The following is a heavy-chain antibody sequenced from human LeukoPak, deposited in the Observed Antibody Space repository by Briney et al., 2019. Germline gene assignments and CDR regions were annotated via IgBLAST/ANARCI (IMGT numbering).Heavy chain of an antibody. CDR3: ARVGAKYYYYYMDV. J-gene: IGHJ6*03. D-gene: IGHD4/OR15-4a*01. Sequence: SETLSLTCTVSGGSISSYYWSWIRQPPGKGLEWIGYIYYTGSTNYNPSLKSRVTISVDTSKNQFSLKLSSVTAADTAVYYCARVGAKYYYYYMDVWGKGTTVTVSS. CDR2: IYYTGST. CDR1: GGSISSYY. V-gene: IGHV4-59*08.